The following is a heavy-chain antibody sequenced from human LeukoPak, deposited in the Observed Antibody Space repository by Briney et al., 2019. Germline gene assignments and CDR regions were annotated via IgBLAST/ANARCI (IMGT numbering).Heavy chain of an antibody. CDR1: GGSLSSYY. Sequence: PSETLSLTCTVSGGSLSSYYWSWIRQPPGKGLEWIGYISYTGSANYNPSLKSRVSISVDTTKSHFSLRLSSVTAADTAVYYCARGRWLQYYFDYWGQGTLVTVS. V-gene: IGHV4-59*01. D-gene: IGHD5-24*01. J-gene: IGHJ4*02. CDR3: ARGRWLQYYFDY. CDR2: ISYTGSA.